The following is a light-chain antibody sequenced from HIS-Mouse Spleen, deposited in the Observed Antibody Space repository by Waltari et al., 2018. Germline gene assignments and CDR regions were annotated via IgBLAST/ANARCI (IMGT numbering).Light chain of an antibody. CDR3: QSYDSSLSGSKWV. J-gene: IGLJ3*02. CDR1: KLGDKY. Sequence: SYELTQPPSVSVSPGQTASITCSGDKLGDKYACWYQQKPGQSPVLVIYQDSKRPSGIPERFSGSNSGNTATLTITGLQAEDEADYYCQSYDSSLSGSKWVFGGGTKLTVL. V-gene: IGLV3-1*01. CDR2: QDS.